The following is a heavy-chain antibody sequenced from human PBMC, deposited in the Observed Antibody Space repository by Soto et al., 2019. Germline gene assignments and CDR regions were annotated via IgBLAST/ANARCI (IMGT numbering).Heavy chain of an antibody. CDR2: IYYSGST. CDR1: GGSISSGGYY. J-gene: IGHJ6*02. CDR3: ARGSPASGMDV. V-gene: IGHV4-31*03. Sequence: LSLTCTVSGGSISSGGYYWSWIRQHPGKGLEWIGYIYYSGSTYYNPSLKSRVTISVDTSKNQFSLKLSSVTAADTAVYYCARGSPASGMDVWGQGTTVTVSS.